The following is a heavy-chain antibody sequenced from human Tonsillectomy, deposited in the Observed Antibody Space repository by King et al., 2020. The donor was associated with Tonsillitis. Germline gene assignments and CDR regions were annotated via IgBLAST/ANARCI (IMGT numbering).Heavy chain of an antibody. Sequence: VQLVESGGGLVQSGGSLRLSCAASGFTFSSYWMHWVRQVPGKGLVWVSRINSDGSSATYADSVKGRFTNSRDNAKNTLYLQMNSLRVEDTAIYYCAREVDYSGSFPFFDYWGQGTLVTVSS. CDR1: GFTFSSYW. J-gene: IGHJ4*02. CDR2: INSDGSSA. CDR3: AREVDYSGSFPFFDY. D-gene: IGHD1-26*01. V-gene: IGHV3-74*01.